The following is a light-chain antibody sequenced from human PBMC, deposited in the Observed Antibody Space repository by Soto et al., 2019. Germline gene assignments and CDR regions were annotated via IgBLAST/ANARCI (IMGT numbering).Light chain of an antibody. CDR1: QSVGTY. Sequence: VLTQSPAPLSLSPGERATLSCRASQSVGTYLAWYQQKPGQAPRLLIYGASNRAAGIPARFSGSGSGTDFTLTINSLEPEDFAVYYCQQRSNWPPITFGQGTRLEI. J-gene: IGKJ5*01. CDR3: QQRSNWPPIT. V-gene: IGKV3-11*01. CDR2: GAS.